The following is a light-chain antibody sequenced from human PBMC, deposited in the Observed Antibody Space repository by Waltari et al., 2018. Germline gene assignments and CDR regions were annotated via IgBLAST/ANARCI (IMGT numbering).Light chain of an antibody. Sequence: DIVMTQSPDSLAVSLGERATIHCKTSQRVFYSSRDKNSVAWYQQRPGQPPKLLIYGASTRESGVPDRFSGSGSGTDFTLTISSLQAEDVAVYYCQQSYTTPYTFGQGTKVEIK. CDR2: GAS. V-gene: IGKV4-1*01. J-gene: IGKJ2*01. CDR3: QQSYTTPYT. CDR1: QRVFYSSRDKNS.